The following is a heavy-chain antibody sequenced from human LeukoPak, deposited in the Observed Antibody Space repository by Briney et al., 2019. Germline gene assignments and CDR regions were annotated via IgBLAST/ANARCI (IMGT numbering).Heavy chain of an antibody. J-gene: IGHJ3*02. CDR2: IYSGGST. CDR3: ARERQQLTGFDAFDI. Sequence: GGSLRLSCAASGFTVSSNYMSRVRQAPGKGLEWVSVIYSGGSTYYADSVKGRFTISRDNSKNTLYLQMNSLRAEDTAVYYCARERQQLTGFDAFDIWGQGTMVTVSS. D-gene: IGHD6-13*01. CDR1: GFTVSSNY. V-gene: IGHV3-53*01.